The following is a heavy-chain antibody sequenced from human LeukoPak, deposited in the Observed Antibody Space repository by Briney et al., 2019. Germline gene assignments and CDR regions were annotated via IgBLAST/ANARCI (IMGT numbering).Heavy chain of an antibody. Sequence: ASVKVSCKASGYVFTGYYMHWVRQAPGQGLEWMGWINPNSGGTKYAQKFQDRVTMTRDTSISTAYMELSRLRSDDTAVCYCAFFEYSSSSSHYWGQGTLVTVSS. J-gene: IGHJ4*02. CDR3: AFFEYSSSSSHY. V-gene: IGHV1-2*02. D-gene: IGHD6-6*01. CDR1: GYVFTGYY. CDR2: INPNSGGT.